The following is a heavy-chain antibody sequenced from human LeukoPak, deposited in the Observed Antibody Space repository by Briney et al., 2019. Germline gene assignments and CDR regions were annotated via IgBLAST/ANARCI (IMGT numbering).Heavy chain of an antibody. Sequence: GGSLRLSCAASGFTFSSYAMSWVRQAPGKGLEWVSAISGSGGSTYYADSVKGRFTISRDNSKNTLYLQMNSLRAEDTAVYYCAKDLRFLEWSAPYDAFDIWGQGTMVTVSS. V-gene: IGHV3-23*01. CDR3: AKDLRFLEWSAPYDAFDI. J-gene: IGHJ3*02. CDR1: GFTFSSYA. CDR2: ISGSGGST. D-gene: IGHD3-3*01.